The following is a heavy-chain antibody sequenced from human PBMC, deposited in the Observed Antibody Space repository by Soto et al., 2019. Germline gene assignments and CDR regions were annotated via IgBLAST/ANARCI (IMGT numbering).Heavy chain of an antibody. V-gene: IGHV1-18*01. D-gene: IGHD2-2*01. J-gene: IGHJ5*02. CDR1: AYTITTYG. CDR2: ISAYNGNT. Sequence: ASVMISCKTSAYTITTYGISGVRPPPGQGLEWMGWISAYNGNTNYAQKLQGRVTMTTDTSTSTAYMELRSLRSDDTAVYYCARDGRSYQPHSTWFDPWGQGTLVTVSS. CDR3: ARDGRSYQPHSTWFDP.